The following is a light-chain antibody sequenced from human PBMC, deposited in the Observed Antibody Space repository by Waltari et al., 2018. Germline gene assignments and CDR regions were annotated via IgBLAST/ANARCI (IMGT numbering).Light chain of an antibody. V-gene: IGKV4-1*01. CDR3: LQYFDVPQT. Sequence: VMTQSPDSLAVSLGERATLTCRPSQSVSLSSNNKNYVAWYQHKPGQPPKLLIYWASIREAGVPDRFTGSGSGTQFTLTISSLQAEDVAVYFCLQYFDVPQTFGQGTKLEI. CDR2: WAS. J-gene: IGKJ2*01. CDR1: QSVSLSSNNKNY.